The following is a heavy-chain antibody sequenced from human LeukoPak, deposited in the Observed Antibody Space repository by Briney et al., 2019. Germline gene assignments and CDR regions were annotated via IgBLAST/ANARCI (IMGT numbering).Heavy chain of an antibody. CDR3: ARGGGQLWPADAFDI. CDR2: IYSGGST. CDR1: GFTVSSNY. V-gene: IGHV3-53*01. D-gene: IGHD5-18*01. Sequence: PGGSLRLSCAASGFTVSSNYMSWVRQAPGKGLQWVSVIYSGGSTYYADSVKGRFTISRDNSKNTLYLQMNSLRAEDTAVYYCARGGGQLWPADAFDIWGQGTMVTVSS. J-gene: IGHJ3*02.